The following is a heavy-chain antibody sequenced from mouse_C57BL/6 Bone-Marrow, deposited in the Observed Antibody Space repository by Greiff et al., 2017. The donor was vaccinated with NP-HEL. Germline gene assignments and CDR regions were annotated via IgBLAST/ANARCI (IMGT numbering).Heavy chain of an antibody. V-gene: IGHV1-9*01. D-gene: IGHD1-1*01. CDR3: ARVKSPYYGSSYYYAMDY. CDR2: ILPGSGST. J-gene: IGHJ4*01. Sequence: VQLQQSGAELMKPGASVKLSCKATGYTFTGYWIEWVKQRPGHGLEWIGEILPGSGSTNYNEKFKGKATFTADTSSSTAYMQLSSLTSEDSAVYFCARVKSPYYGSSYYYAMDYWGQGTSVTVSS. CDR1: GYTFTGYW.